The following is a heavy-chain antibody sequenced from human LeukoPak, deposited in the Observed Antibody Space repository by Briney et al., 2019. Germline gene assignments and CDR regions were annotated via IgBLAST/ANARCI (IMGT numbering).Heavy chain of an antibody. CDR2: ISASGGTT. CDR3: AKDGAPQQLVIY. V-gene: IGHV3-23*01. Sequence: GGSLRLSCAASGFTFSSYAMTWVRQAPGKGLEWVSVISASGGTTYYADSVKGRFTISRDNSKNTLYLQMNSLRAEDTAIYYCAKDGAPQQLVIYWGRGTLVTVSS. CDR1: GFTFSSYA. D-gene: IGHD6-13*01. J-gene: IGHJ4*02.